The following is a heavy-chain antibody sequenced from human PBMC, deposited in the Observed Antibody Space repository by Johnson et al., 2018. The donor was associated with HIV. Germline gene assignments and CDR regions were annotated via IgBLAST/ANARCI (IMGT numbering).Heavy chain of an antibody. V-gene: IGHV3-30*19. CDR2: ISYGGRNN. CDR1: GFTFSSYG. J-gene: IGHJ3*02. D-gene: IGHD2-2*02. Sequence: QVQLVESGGGVVQPGKSLRLSCTASGFTFSSYGMHWVRQAPGKGLEWVAVISYGGRNNYYADSVKGRFTISRDNSKNTQYLQMNSLRAEDTALYYCAKDLRASIPTSSSAFDIWGQGTMVTVSS. CDR3: AKDLRASIPTSSSAFDI.